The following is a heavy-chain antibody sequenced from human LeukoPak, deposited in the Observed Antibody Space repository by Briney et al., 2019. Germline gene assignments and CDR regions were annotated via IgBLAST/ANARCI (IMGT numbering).Heavy chain of an antibody. CDR2: IRSNGDST. CDR3: ARGPLLWFGFADY. V-gene: IGHV3-64*01. D-gene: IGHD3-10*01. Sequence: PGRSLRLSCAASEFTFSNYAMHWVRQAPGKGLEYVSGIRSNGDSTYYANSVKGRFTISRDNSKNTLYLQMGSLSAEDMAVYYCARGPLLWFGFADYWGQGTLVTVSS. CDR1: EFTFSNYA. J-gene: IGHJ4*02.